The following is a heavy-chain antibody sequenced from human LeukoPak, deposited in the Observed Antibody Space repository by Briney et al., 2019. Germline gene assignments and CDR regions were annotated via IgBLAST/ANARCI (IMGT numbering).Heavy chain of an antibody. D-gene: IGHD5-12*01. Sequence: SETLSLTCSVSGGSISRYYWSWIRQPPGKGLEWIGYIYYSGSTNYNPSLKSRVTISVDTSKNQFSLKLSSVTAADTAVYYCAREGREWLRSGMDVWGQGTTVTVSS. V-gene: IGHV4-59*01. CDR1: GGSISRYY. CDR2: IYYSGST. J-gene: IGHJ6*02. CDR3: AREGREWLRSGMDV.